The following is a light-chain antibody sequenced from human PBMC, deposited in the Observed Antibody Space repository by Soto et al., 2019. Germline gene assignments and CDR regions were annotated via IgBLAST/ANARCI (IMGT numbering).Light chain of an antibody. CDR1: QLFSSN. J-gene: IGKJ5*01. V-gene: IGKV3-15*01. CDR2: GSS. CDR3: QQYNECPRT. Sequence: EMVMKQYPATLSVSPGESGTLSCRASQLFSSNLAWYQRRPGQAPRLLIYGSSTRATGVPPRFSGSASGTEFTLTISSLQSEDFGVYYCQQYNECPRTFGQGTRLEIK.